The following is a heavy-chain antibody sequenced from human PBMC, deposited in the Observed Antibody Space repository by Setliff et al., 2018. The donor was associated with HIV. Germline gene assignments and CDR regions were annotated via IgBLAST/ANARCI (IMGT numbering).Heavy chain of an antibody. CDR3: ARRVLQDSTITSSNWFDS. CDR1: GGSISSYY. Sequence: SETLSLTCTVSGGSISSYYWSWIRQPPGKGLEWIGYIYTSGSVNYNPSLNSRVTISVDTSKNQFSLKVNSVTAADTAVYYCARRVLQDSTITSSNWFDSWGQGTLVTVSS. V-gene: IGHV4-4*09. CDR2: IYTSGSV. J-gene: IGHJ5*01. D-gene: IGHD2-2*01.